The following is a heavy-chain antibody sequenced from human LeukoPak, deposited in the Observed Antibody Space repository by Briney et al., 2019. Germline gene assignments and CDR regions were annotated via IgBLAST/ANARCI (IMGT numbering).Heavy chain of an antibody. CDR1: GASFISHY. Sequence: PSETLSLTCTVSGASFISHYWCWIRQPPGKGLEWIGYISSSGSTNYNPSLKSRLTISVDTSKNQFSLKLSSVTAADTAVYYCARDPVGVIPSGFDPWGRGILVTVSS. CDR2: ISSSGST. D-gene: IGHD3-10*01. V-gene: IGHV4-59*11. J-gene: IGHJ5*02. CDR3: ARDPVGVIPSGFDP.